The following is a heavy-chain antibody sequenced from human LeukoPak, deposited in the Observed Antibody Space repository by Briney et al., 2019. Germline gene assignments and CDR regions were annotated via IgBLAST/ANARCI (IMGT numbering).Heavy chain of an antibody. J-gene: IGHJ4*02. CDR3: AKDRACSSTSCYPPYSSSSEFDY. D-gene: IGHD2-2*01. CDR2: ISWNSGSI. CDR1: GFTFDDYA. Sequence: GRSLRLSCAASGFTFDDYAMHWVRQAPGKGLEWVSGISWNSGSIGYADSVKGRFTISRDNAKNSLYLQMNSLRAEGTALYYCAKDRACSSTSCYPPYSSSSEFDYWGQGTLVTVSS. V-gene: IGHV3-9*01.